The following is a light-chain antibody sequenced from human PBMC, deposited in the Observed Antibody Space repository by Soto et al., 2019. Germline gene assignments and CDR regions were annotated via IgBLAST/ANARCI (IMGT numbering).Light chain of an antibody. CDR3: QQYGSSPPMYS. CDR1: QSVSSSS. Sequence: EIVLTQSPGTLSLSPGERATLSCRASQSVSSSSLAWYQQKPGQAPRLLIYGASSRATGIPDRFSGSRSGTDFLITISSLEPEDFAVYYCQQYGSSPPMYSFGQGTKLEIK. J-gene: IGKJ2*01. V-gene: IGKV3-20*01. CDR2: GAS.